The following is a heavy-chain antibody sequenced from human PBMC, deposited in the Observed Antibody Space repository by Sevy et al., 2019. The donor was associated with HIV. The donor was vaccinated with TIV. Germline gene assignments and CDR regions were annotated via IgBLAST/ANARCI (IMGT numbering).Heavy chain of an antibody. D-gene: IGHD3-10*01. J-gene: IGHJ4*02. CDR3: ARDRGNDCSQYFDF. CDR2: ISGGAGNT. Sequence: GGSLRLSCTASGFTFSSYTMSWVRQAPGKGLEWVSAISGGAGNTYYADSVKGRFTISRDKSKNSMYLQMNSLRAEDTAVYYCARDRGNDCSQYFDFWGQGTLVTVSS. V-gene: IGHV3-23*01. CDR1: GFTFSSYT.